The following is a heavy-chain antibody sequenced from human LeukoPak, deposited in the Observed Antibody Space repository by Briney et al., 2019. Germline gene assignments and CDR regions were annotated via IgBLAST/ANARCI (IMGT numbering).Heavy chain of an antibody. CDR3: ARGPLRLRRAFDI. J-gene: IGHJ3*02. D-gene: IGHD5-12*01. Sequence: SETLSLTCTVSGGSISSYYWSWIRQPPGKGLEWVGYIYTSESTNYNPSLKSRVTILVDTSKNQFSLKLSSVTAADTAVYYCARGPLRLRRAFDIWGQGTMVTVSS. V-gene: IGHV4-4*09. CDR2: IYTSEST. CDR1: GGSISSYY.